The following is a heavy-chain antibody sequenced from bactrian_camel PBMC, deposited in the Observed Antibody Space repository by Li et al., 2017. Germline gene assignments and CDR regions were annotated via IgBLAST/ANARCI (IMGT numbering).Heavy chain of an antibody. CDR2: IAPSTGST. Sequence: HVQLVESGGGLVQPGGSLRLSCAASGSGYISGTYCLGWFRQVSGKEREGVAAIAPSTGSTYYDDSIKGRFTVSHVNSNNTLHLQMNSLKPEDTAVYYCAADLGWCGDIWYRRPIAFDYWCQGTQVTVS. D-gene: IGHD1*01. V-gene: IGHV3S1*01. J-gene: IGHJ6*01. CDR3: AADLGWCGDIWYRRPIAFDY. CDR1: GSGYISGTYC.